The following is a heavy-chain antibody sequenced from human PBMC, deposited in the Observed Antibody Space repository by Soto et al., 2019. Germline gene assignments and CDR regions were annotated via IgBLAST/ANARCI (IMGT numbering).Heavy chain of an antibody. CDR3: TGRYNWTDNYFDP. Sequence: SETLSIPCTVPGASIRLHSYYWTSIRQPPGKRLEWIGRSYYYGATYFSPSLKSIDPISVHPPKHQFSHRLPSETAADTAIYYCTGRYNWTDNYFDPWAQGALVTVSS. V-gene: IGHV4-39*01. CDR2: SYYYGAT. D-gene: IGHD1-20*01. J-gene: IGHJ5*02. CDR1: GASIRLHSYY.